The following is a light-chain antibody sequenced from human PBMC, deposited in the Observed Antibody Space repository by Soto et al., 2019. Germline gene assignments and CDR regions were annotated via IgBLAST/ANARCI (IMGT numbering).Light chain of an antibody. V-gene: IGKV3-15*01. CDR3: QQSNDWRSIT. CDR1: QSVGGN. CDR2: DAS. J-gene: IGKJ5*01. Sequence: EIVMTQSPATLSVSPGERATLSCWASQSVGGNLAWYQQRPGQAPRLLIFDASTRATGIPARFSGSGSGTEFTLSISNVQSEDLAVYYCQQSNDWRSITFGQGTRVEIK.